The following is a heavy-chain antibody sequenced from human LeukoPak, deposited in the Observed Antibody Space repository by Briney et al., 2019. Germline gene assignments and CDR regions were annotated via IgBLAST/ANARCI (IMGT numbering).Heavy chain of an antibody. CDR1: GYTFTSYA. CDR2: MNPNSGNT. V-gene: IGHV1-8*02. J-gene: IGHJ4*02. Sequence: GASVKVSCKASGYTFTSYAMNWVRQATGQGLEWMGWMNPNSGNTGYAQKFQGRVTMTRNTSISTAYMELSSLRSEDTAVYYCARGDPHYDILTGAKEDYWGQGTLVTVSS. CDR3: ARGDPHYDILTGAKEDY. D-gene: IGHD3-9*01.